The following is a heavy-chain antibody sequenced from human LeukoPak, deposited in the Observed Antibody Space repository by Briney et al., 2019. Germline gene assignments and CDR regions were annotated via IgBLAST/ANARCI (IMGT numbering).Heavy chain of an antibody. Sequence: ASVKVSCKASGYTFTSYGISWVRQAPGQGLEWMGWISTYNGNTNYAQKLQGRVTMTTDTSTSTVYMELRSLRSEDTAVYYCARAPANKYDSRLSEDYWGQGTLVTVSS. CDR3: ARAPANKYDSRLSEDY. J-gene: IGHJ4*02. CDR1: GYTFTSYG. CDR2: ISTYNGNT. D-gene: IGHD3-22*01. V-gene: IGHV1-18*01.